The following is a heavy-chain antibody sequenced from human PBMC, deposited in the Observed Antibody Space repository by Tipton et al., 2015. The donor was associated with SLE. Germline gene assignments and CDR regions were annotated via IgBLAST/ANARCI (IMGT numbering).Heavy chain of an antibody. CDR1: GGSISSYY. J-gene: IGHJ6*03. CDR2: IYYSGST. V-gene: IGHV4-59*01. D-gene: IGHD3-10*01. Sequence: TLSLTCTVSGGSISSYYWSWIRQPPGKGLEWIGYIYYSGSTNYNPSLKSRVTISVDTSKNEFSLKLSPVTAADTAVYYCARSSATGFYYMDVWGKGTTVTVSS. CDR3: ARSSATGFYYMDV.